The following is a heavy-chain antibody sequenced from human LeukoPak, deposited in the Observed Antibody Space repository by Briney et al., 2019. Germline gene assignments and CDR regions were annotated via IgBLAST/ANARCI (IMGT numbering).Heavy chain of an antibody. J-gene: IGHJ4*02. CDR3: AREDDYDSSGKVEDY. Sequence: GASVKVSCKASGYTFTGYYMHWVRQAPGQGLEWMGRINPNSGGTNYAQKFQGRVTMTRDTSISTAYMELSRLRSDDTAVYYCAREDDYDSSGKVEDYWGQGTLVTVSS. CDR1: GYTFTGYY. V-gene: IGHV1-2*06. D-gene: IGHD3-22*01. CDR2: INPNSGGT.